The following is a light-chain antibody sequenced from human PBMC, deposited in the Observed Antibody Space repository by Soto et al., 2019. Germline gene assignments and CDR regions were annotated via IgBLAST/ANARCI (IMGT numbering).Light chain of an antibody. Sequence: EIVLTQSPGTLSLSPGERATLSCRASQSVTSGNLAWYQQKPGQAPRLLIYAASSRATNIPDRFSGSGSGTDLTLTISRLEPEDFAVYYCPQYGSSPPYTFGQGTKLEIK. V-gene: IGKV3-20*01. CDR2: AAS. CDR3: PQYGSSPPYT. J-gene: IGKJ2*01. CDR1: QSVTSGN.